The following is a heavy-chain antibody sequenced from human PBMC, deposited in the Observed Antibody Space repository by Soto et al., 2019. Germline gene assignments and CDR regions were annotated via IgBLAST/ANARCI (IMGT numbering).Heavy chain of an antibody. J-gene: IGHJ5*02. CDR1: GGSISSGDYY. CDR2: IYYSGST. V-gene: IGHV4-30-4*01. Sequence: TSETLSLTCTVSGGSISSGDYYWSWIRQPPGKGLEWIGYIYYSGSTYYNPSLKSRVTISVDTSKNQFSLKLSSVTAADTAVYYCARDRSGKGGNWFDPWGQGTLVTVSS. D-gene: IGHD6-13*01. CDR3: ARDRSGKGGNWFDP.